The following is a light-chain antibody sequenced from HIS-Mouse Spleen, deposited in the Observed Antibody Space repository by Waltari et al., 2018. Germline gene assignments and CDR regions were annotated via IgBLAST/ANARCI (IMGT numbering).Light chain of an antibody. CDR2: ADS. J-gene: IGLJ2*01. CDR3: YSTDSSGNHRV. V-gene: IGLV3-10*01. CDR1: ALPKTY. Sequence: SYELTQPPSVSVSPGQTARITCSGDALPKTYAYWYQQKTGQAPVLVIYADSKRPSGIPERFSGSSSGTMATLTISGAQVEDEADYYCYSTDSSGNHRVFGGGTKLTVL.